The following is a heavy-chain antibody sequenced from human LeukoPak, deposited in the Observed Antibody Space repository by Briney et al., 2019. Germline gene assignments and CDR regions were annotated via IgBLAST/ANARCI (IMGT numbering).Heavy chain of an antibody. D-gene: IGHD3-3*01. CDR2: IRSKAYGGIT. Sequence: PGGSLRLSCTASGFTFGDYAMSWVRQAPGKGLEWVGFIRSKAYGGITEYAASVKGRFTISRDDSKSIAYLQMNSLKTEDTAVYYCTRVRGFWSGYYTYYFDYWGQGTLVTVSS. V-gene: IGHV3-49*04. CDR1: GFTFGDYA. J-gene: IGHJ4*02. CDR3: TRVRGFWSGYYTYYFDY.